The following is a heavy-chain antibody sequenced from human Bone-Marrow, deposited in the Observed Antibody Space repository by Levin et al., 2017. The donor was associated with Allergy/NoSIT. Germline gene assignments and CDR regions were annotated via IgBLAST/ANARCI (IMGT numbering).Heavy chain of an antibody. V-gene: IGHV3-33*06. Sequence: GESLKISCEVSGFNFRSYGMQWVRQAPGKGLEWVAAIWYDGSTKYYGDSVKGRFTISRDNSKNTLYLQMDSLRVGETAVYVCWKALGGGNSADGCDHWGQGSLVNVSS. J-gene: IGHJ4*02. CDR3: WKALGGGNSADGCDH. CDR2: IWYDGSTK. CDR1: GFNFRSYG. D-gene: IGHD4-23*01.